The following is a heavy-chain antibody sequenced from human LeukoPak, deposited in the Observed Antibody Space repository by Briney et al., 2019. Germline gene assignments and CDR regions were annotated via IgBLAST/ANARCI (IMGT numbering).Heavy chain of an antibody. CDR1: GGSVSSGSYY. J-gene: IGHJ4*02. CDR2: IYYSGST. Sequence: PSETLSPTCTVSGGSVSSGSYYWSWIRQPPGKGLEWIGYIYYSGSTNYNPSLKSRVTISVDTSKNQFSLKLSSVTAADTAVCYCARVNDFWSGPFDYWGQGTLVTVSS. V-gene: IGHV4-61*01. CDR3: ARVNDFWSGPFDY. D-gene: IGHD3-3*01.